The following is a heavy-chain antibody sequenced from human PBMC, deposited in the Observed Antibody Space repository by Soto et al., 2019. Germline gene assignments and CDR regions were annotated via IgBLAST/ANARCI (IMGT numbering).Heavy chain of an antibody. CDR3: LLFFFLWPWHLDL. D-gene: IGHD2-21*01. J-gene: IGHJ2*01. Sequence: QAPGKGLEGVSYISSSGSNIYYADSVTGRYTISRCNSKNSMYLQMNRLRAEEKAVYYCLLFFFLWPWHLDLCGPRPLLTVSS. CDR2: ISSSGSNI. V-gene: IGHV3-48*03.